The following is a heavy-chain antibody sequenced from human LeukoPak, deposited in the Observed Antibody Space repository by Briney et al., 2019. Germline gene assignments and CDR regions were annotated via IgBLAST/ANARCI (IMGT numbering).Heavy chain of an antibody. Sequence: ASVKVSCKASGYTFTGYYMHWVRQAPGQGLEWMGWINPNSGGTNYAQKFQGRVTMTRDTSISTAYIELSRLRSDDTAVYYCARAIAARSPSWGFHPGGKGTLVTVPS. CDR2: INPNSGGT. V-gene: IGHV1-2*02. CDR1: GYTFTGYY. CDR3: ARAIAARSPSWGFHP. J-gene: IGHJ5*02. D-gene: IGHD6-6*01.